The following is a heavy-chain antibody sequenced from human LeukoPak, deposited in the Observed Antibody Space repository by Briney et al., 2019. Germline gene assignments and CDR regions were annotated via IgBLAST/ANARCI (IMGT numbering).Heavy chain of an antibody. CDR1: GFTFSSDE. Sequence: PGGSLRLSCAASGFTFSSDEMNWVRQAPGKGLQWISYINTDGATTYYADSVKGRFTISRDNAKNSLYLQMNSLRAEDTAVYYCARGYDSWDSWGQGTLVTVSS. CDR2: INTDGATT. J-gene: IGHJ4*02. CDR3: ARGYDSWDS. V-gene: IGHV3-48*03. D-gene: IGHD3-16*01.